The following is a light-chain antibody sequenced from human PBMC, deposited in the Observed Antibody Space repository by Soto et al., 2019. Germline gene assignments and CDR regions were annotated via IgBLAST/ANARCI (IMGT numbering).Light chain of an antibody. Sequence: ILLTQSPGTLSLSPGETATLSCRASHSVSSSYLAWYQQKPGQAPRLLIYGASSRATGIPDRFSGSGSGTDFTLTISRLEPEDFAVYYCQQYGSSPRTFGQGTKVDIK. V-gene: IGKV3-20*01. CDR1: HSVSSSY. CDR2: GAS. J-gene: IGKJ1*01. CDR3: QQYGSSPRT.